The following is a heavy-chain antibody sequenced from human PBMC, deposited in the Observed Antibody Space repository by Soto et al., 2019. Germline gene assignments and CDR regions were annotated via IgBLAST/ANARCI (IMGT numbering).Heavy chain of an antibody. J-gene: IGHJ6*02. D-gene: IGHD2-15*01. Sequence: HGESLKISCKGSGYTFTDYWIGWVRQLPGKGLEWTGIIYPGDSDTRYSPSFQGHVTITVDKSTSTAYLQWNTLKASDTAMYYCARHLVEASSGEGKESYYYYGMDVWGQGTTVTVSS. CDR1: GYTFTDYW. CDR2: IYPGDSDT. V-gene: IGHV5-51*01. CDR3: ARHLVEASSGEGKESYYYYGMDV.